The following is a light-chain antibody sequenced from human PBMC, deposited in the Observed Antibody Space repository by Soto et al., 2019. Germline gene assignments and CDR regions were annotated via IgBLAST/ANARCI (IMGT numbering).Light chain of an antibody. CDR1: SRDVGAYNY. CDR3: SSHSNITPYV. V-gene: IGLV2-14*01. Sequence: QSALTQPASVSGSPGQSITLSCTGTSRDVGAYNYVSWYQQHPGKAPKLMVYDVTNRPSGVSDRFSGSKSGNTASLTISGLQAEDEADYFCSSHSNITPYVFGTGTKLTVL. CDR2: DVT. J-gene: IGLJ1*01.